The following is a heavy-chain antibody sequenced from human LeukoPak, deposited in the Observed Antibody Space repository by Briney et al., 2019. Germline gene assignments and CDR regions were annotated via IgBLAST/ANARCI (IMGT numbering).Heavy chain of an antibody. CDR1: GFTFSSYA. CDR3: ARSSLAAGANWFDP. CDR2: ISSNGGST. J-gene: IGHJ5*02. D-gene: IGHD6-13*01. V-gene: IGHV3-64*01. Sequence: PGGSLRLSCAASGFTFSSYAMHWVRQAPGKGLEYVSAISSNGGSTYYANSVKGRFTISRDTSKNTLYLQMGSLRAEDMAVYYCARSSLAAGANWFDPWGQGTLVTVSS.